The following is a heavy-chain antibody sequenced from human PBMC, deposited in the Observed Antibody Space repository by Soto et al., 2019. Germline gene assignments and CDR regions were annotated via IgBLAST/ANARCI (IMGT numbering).Heavy chain of an antibody. D-gene: IGHD3-3*01. J-gene: IGHJ6*02. CDR3: AKNGDFWSWGMDV. V-gene: IGHV3-23*01. CDR1: GFTFSTYA. Sequence: GGSLRLSCAASGFTFSTYAMTWVRQAPGKGLEWVSIISSSGDATYYLDSVKGRFTISRDNSRNTLNLQMHSLRAEDTAVYYCAKNGDFWSWGMDVWGQGTTVTVAS. CDR2: ISSSGDAT.